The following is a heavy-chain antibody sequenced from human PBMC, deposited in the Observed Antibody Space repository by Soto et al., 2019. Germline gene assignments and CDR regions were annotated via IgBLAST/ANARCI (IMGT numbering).Heavy chain of an antibody. D-gene: IGHD6-13*01. Sequence: PGGSLRLSCAASGFIFSSYGMHWVRQAPGKGLEWVAVISYDGSNKYYADSVKGRFTISRDNSKNTLYLQMNSLRAEDTAVYYCAKAPPRGSYSSSWYYFDYWGQGTLVTVSS. V-gene: IGHV3-30*18. J-gene: IGHJ4*01. CDR1: GFIFSSYG. CDR3: AKAPPRGSYSSSWYYFDY. CDR2: ISYDGSNK.